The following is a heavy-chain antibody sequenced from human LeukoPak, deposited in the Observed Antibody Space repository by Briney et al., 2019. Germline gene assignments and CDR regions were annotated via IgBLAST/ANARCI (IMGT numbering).Heavy chain of an antibody. CDR3: ARYMVTEYYYGMDV. Sequence: SETLSLTCTVSGGSISSYYWSWIRQPPGKGLEWIGYIYYSGSTNYNPSLKSRVTISVDTSKKQFSLKLSSVTAADTAVYYCARYMVTEYYYGMDVWGQGTTVTVSS. CDR1: GGSISSYY. V-gene: IGHV4-59*08. J-gene: IGHJ6*02. CDR2: IYYSGST. D-gene: IGHD5-18*01.